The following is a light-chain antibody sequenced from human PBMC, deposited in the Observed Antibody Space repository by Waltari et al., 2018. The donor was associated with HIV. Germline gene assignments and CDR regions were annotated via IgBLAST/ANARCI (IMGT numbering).Light chain of an antibody. J-gene: IGLJ3*02. Sequence: QSALTQPASVSGSPGQSITISCTVHSTDITSHHFISWYQRLPGKAPIRLLYEVSHRPAGIPDRVSATKSGNTASLTVSGLQAEDEADYYCASYTTSDFLLFGGGTKLTVL. CDR1: STDITSHHF. CDR3: ASYTTSDFLL. V-gene: IGLV2-14*01. CDR2: EVS.